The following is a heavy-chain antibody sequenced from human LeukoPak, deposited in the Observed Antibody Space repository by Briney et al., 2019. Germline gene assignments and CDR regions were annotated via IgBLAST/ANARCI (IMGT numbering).Heavy chain of an antibody. V-gene: IGHV5-10-1*01. Sequence: GESLKISCKGSGYSFTSYWISWVRQMPGKGLEWMGRIDPSDSYTNYSPSFQGHVTISADKSISTAYLRWSSLKASDTAMYYCAWGSGGAFDYWGQGTLVTVSS. CDR3: AWGSGGAFDY. D-gene: IGHD3-10*01. CDR2: IDPSDSYT. CDR1: GYSFTSYW. J-gene: IGHJ4*02.